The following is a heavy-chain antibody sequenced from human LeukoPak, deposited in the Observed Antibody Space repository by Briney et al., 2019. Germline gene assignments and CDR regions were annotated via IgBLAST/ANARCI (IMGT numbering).Heavy chain of an antibody. CDR3: ARGAVDTAIRATDAFDI. CDR1: GYTFTGYY. D-gene: IGHD5-18*01. V-gene: IGHV1-2*02. CDR2: INPNSGGT. J-gene: IGHJ3*02. Sequence: ASVKVSCKASGYTFTGYYMHWVRQAPGQGLEWMGWINPNSGGTNYAQKFQGRVTMTRDTSTSTVYMELSSLRSEDTAVYYCARGAVDTAIRATDAFDIWGQGTMVTVSS.